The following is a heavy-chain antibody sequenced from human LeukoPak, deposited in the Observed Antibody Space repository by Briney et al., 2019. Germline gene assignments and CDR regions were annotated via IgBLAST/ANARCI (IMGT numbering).Heavy chain of an antibody. CDR3: AKATRSYSSSPLDY. CDR1: GFTFDDYA. J-gene: IGHJ4*02. CDR2: ISWNSVNI. Sequence: GGSLRLSCAVSGFTFDDYAMHWVRQVPGKGLEWVSGISWNSVNIGYADSVKGRFTISRDNAKNSLYLQMNNLRIEDTALYYCAKATRSYSSSPLDYWGQGTLVTVSS. D-gene: IGHD2-2*01. V-gene: IGHV3-9*01.